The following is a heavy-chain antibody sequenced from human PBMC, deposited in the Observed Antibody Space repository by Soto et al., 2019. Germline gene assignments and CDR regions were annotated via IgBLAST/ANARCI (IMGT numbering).Heavy chain of an antibody. Sequence: QVQLQESGPGLVKPSETLSLTCTVSGGTISRYYWSWIRQPPGKGLEWIGYLYNTGSTVYNPSFKSRVTISVDTSKNTFSLKLNSVTAADTAVYYCARDLWGYCGTDCYPLDVWGQGTTVTVSS. CDR2: LYNTGST. J-gene: IGHJ6*02. CDR1: GGTISRYY. V-gene: IGHV4-59*01. D-gene: IGHD2-21*02. CDR3: ARDLWGYCGTDCYPLDV.